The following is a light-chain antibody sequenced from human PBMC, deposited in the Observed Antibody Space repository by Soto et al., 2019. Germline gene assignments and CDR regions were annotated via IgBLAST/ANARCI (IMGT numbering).Light chain of an antibody. V-gene: IGKV1-27*01. Sequence: DIQLTQSPSSLSASVGDRVTITCRASQAISTYLVWYQQKPGTVPKLLIFAASTLQSGVPSRFSGSGSGTDFTLTISSLQPEDVATYYCQSYNGAPWTFGQGTKVEIK. J-gene: IGKJ1*01. CDR1: QAISTY. CDR2: AAS. CDR3: QSYNGAPWT.